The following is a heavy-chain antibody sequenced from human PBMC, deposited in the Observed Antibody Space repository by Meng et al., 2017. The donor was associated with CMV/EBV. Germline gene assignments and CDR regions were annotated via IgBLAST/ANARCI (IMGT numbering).Heavy chain of an antibody. CDR2: IYSGGST. Sequence: GGSLRLSCAASGFTVSSNYMSWVRQAPGKGLEWVSVIYSGGSTYYADSVKGRFTISRDNSKNTLYLQMNSLRAEDTAVYYCARGGTTSCPYGMDVWGQGTTVTVSS. J-gene: IGHJ6*02. V-gene: IGHV3-53*01. CDR1: GFTVSSNY. D-gene: IGHD2-2*01. CDR3: ARGGTTSCPYGMDV.